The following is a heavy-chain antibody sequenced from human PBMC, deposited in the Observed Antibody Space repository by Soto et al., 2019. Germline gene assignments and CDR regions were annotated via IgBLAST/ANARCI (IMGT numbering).Heavy chain of an antibody. CDR2: IYSGGST. D-gene: IGHD3-3*01. CDR1: GFTVSSNY. Sequence: EVQLVETGGGLIQPGGSLRLSCAASGFTVSSNYMSWVRQAPGKGLEWVSVIYSGGSTYYADSVKGRFTISRDNSKNTLYLQMNSLRAEDTAVYYCARSHPLDEPPSDWGQGTLVTVSS. V-gene: IGHV3-53*02. J-gene: IGHJ4*02. CDR3: ARSHPLDEPPSD.